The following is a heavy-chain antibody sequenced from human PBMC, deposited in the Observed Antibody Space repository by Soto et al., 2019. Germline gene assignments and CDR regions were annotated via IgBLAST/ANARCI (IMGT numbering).Heavy chain of an antibody. CDR1: GYTFTSYG. J-gene: IGHJ1*01. CDR2: LSAYNGNT. CDR3: AGVGIAVAGTTKCFQH. D-gene: IGHD6-19*01. V-gene: IGHV1-18*01. Sequence: ASVKVSCKASGYTFTSYGISWVGQAPGQGLKWMGWLSAYNGNTNYAQKRQGRVTMTTDTSTSTGYMELRSLRSDDTAVYYWAGVGIAVAGTTKCFQHWVQGTLVTFSA.